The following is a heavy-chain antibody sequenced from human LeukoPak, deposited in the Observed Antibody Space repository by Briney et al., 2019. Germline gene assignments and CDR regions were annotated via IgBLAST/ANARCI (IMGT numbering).Heavy chain of an antibody. V-gene: IGHV5-51*01. Sequence: GESLKISCKGSGYSFTSYWIGWVRQMPGKGLEWMGIIYPGDSDTRYSPPFQGQVTISADKSISTAYLQWSSLKASDTAMYYCAGTIRYCSGGSCYSDAFDIWGQGTMVTVSS. D-gene: IGHD2-15*01. CDR3: AGTIRYCSGGSCYSDAFDI. J-gene: IGHJ3*02. CDR1: GYSFTSYW. CDR2: IYPGDSDT.